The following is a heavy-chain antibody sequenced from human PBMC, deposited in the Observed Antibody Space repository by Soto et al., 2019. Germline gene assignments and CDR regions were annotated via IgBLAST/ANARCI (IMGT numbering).Heavy chain of an antibody. CDR3: AKDVVVGATTGLGDYYYYYGMDV. CDR1: GFTFSSYG. Sequence: PGGSLRLSCAASGFTFSSYGMHWVRQAPGKGLEWVAVISYDGSNKYYADSVKGRFTISRDNSKNTLYLQMNSLRAEDTAVYYCAKDVVVGATTGLGDYYYYYGMDVWGHGTTVTASS. CDR2: ISYDGSNK. V-gene: IGHV3-30*18. D-gene: IGHD1-26*01. J-gene: IGHJ6*02.